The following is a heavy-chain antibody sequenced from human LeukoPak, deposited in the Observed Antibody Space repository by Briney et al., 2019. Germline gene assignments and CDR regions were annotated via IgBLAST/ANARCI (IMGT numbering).Heavy chain of an antibody. CDR1: GFTFSSYW. D-gene: IGHD1-14*01. Sequence: GGSLRLSCAASGFTFSSYWIHWVRQAPGKGLVLVSRINSDGSSTSYADSVKGRFTISRDNAKNTLYLQMNSLRAEDTAVYYCATGQGHGMDVWGQGTTVTASS. CDR2: INSDGSST. J-gene: IGHJ6*02. CDR3: ATGQGHGMDV. V-gene: IGHV3-74*01.